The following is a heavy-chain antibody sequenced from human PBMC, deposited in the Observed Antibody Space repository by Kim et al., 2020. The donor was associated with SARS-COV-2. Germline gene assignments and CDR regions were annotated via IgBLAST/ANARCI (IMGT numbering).Heavy chain of an antibody. V-gene: IGHV5-51*01. CDR2: IYPGDSDT. CDR3: ARWEVCGGDCYRFDY. D-gene: IGHD2-21*02. CDR1: GYSFTSYW. Sequence: GESLKISCKGSGYSFTSYWIGWVRQMPGKGLEWMGIIYPGDSDTRYSPSFQGQVTISADKSISTAYLQWSSLKASDTAMYYCARWEVCGGDCYRFDYWGQGTLVTVSS. J-gene: IGHJ4*02.